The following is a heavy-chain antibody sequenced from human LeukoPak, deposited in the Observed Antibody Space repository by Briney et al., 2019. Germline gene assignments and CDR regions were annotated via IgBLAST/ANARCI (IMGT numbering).Heavy chain of an antibody. CDR2: ISAYNCKT. D-gene: IGHD2-15*01. J-gene: IGHJ4*02. V-gene: IGHV1-18*01. CDR3: ARDGHYCSGGSCYSVY. CDR1: GYTFTSYG. Sequence: ASVKVSGKASGYTFTSYGLRGVRRAPGQGLEWRGWISAYNCKTNYAQKLQGRVTMNTGTSTSTAYMELRSLRSDDTAVYYCARDGHYCSGGSCYSVYWGQGALVTVSS.